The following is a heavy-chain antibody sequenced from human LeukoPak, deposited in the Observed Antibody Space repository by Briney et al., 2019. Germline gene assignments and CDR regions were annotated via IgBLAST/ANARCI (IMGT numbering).Heavy chain of an antibody. CDR3: ARVGLSRAFDI. CDR1: GFTFSGYP. V-gene: IGHV3-30-3*01. Sequence: PGKSLRLSCAASGFTFSGYPIHWVRQAPGKGLEWVAVISYDGSNKYYADSVKGRFTIFRDNSKNTLYLQMNSLRAEDTAVYYCARVGLSRAFDIWGQGTMVTVSS. J-gene: IGHJ3*02. D-gene: IGHD3-16*02. CDR2: ISYDGSNK.